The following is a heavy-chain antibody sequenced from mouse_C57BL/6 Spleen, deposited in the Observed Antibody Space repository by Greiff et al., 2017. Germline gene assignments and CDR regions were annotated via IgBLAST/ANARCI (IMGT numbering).Heavy chain of an antibody. V-gene: IGHV1-55*01. CDR3: ARDGAYSNYWYFDV. Sequence: QVQLQQPGAELVKPGASVKMSCKASGYTFTSYWITWVKQRPGQGLEWIGDIYPGSGSTNYNEKFKSKATLTVDTSSSTAYMQLSSLTSEDSAVYYCARDGAYSNYWYFDVWGTGTTVTVSS. D-gene: IGHD2-5*01. J-gene: IGHJ1*03. CDR1: GYTFTSYW. CDR2: IYPGSGST.